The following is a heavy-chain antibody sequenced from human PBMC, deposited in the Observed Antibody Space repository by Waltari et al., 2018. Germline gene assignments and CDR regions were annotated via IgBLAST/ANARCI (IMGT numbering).Heavy chain of an antibody. V-gene: IGHV3-30*02. CDR3: VKGNEIDY. CDR1: GFNFTLCG. Sequence: QVHLVESGGGVVQPGGSLRLSCAAPGFNFTLCGMHWVRQAPGKGLEWVSFISYDGSNENYADSVKGRFTMSRDNSKKMLYVQMNNLRAEDSAVYYCVKGNEIDYWGQGTLVTVSS. J-gene: IGHJ4*02. CDR2: ISYDGSNE. D-gene: IGHD1-1*01.